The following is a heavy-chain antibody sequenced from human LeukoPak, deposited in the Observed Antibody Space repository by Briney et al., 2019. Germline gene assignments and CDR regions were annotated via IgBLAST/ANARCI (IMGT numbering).Heavy chain of an antibody. J-gene: IGHJ4*02. D-gene: IGHD6-13*01. V-gene: IGHV3-7*01. CDR3: ASRSPVAGTGPG. CDR2: IKQDGSEK. Sequence: GGSLRLSCAASGFTFSDYAMAWVRQAPGKGLEWVANIKQDGSEKYYVDSVKGRFTISRDNAKNSLYLQMNSLRAEDTAVYYCASRSPVAGTGPGWGQGTLVTVSS. CDR1: GFTFSDYA.